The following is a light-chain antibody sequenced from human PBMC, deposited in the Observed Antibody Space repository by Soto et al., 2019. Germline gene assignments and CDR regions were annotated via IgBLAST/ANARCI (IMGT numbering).Light chain of an antibody. CDR1: QSVSSN. CDR3: QQHNNWPPWT. Sequence: EIVMTQSPATLSVSPGERATLSCRASQSVSSNLAWYEQKPGQAPRLLMYGASTRATGIPDRFSGSGSGTEFTLTISNLQSEDCAVYYCQQHNNWPPWTFGPGTKVEIK. V-gene: IGKV3-15*01. CDR2: GAS. J-gene: IGKJ1*01.